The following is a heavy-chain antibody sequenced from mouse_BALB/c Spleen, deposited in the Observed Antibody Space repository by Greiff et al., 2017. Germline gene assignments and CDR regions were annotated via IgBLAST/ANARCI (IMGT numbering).Heavy chain of an antibody. CDR2: INPNNGGT. V-gene: IGHV1-18*01. CDR3: ARRGRLAFYDGYEGYAMDY. J-gene: IGHJ4*01. D-gene: IGHD2-3*01. CDR1: GYTFTEYT. Sequence: VQLKESGPELVKPGASVKISCKTSGYTFTEYTMHWVKQSHGKSLEWIGGINPNNGGTSYNQKFKGKATLTVDKSSSTAYMELRSLTSEDSAVYYCARRGRLAFYDGYEGYAMDYWGQGTSVTVSS.